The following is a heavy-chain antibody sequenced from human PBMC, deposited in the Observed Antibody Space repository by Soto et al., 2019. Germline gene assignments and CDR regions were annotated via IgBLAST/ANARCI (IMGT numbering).Heavy chain of an antibody. V-gene: IGHV2-5*02. D-gene: IGHD3-10*01. CDR1: GFSLSTTGVG. CDR3: ARSLWFGELH. J-gene: IGHJ4*02. CDR2: IYWDNDK. Sequence: QITLKESGPTLVKPTQTLTLTCSFSGFSLSTTGVGVGWIRQSPGKALEWLAIIYWDNDKRYSPSLKSRVTITKDTSKNQVVLTVTNMDPVDPGTYSCARSLWFGELHWGQGALVTVSS.